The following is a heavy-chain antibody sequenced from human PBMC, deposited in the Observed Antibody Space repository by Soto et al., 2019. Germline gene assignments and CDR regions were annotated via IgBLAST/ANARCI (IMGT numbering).Heavy chain of an antibody. D-gene: IGHD7-27*01. V-gene: IGHV3-74*01. CDR3: AKKLGDYYYYMDV. Sequence: PGGSLRLSCAASGFTFTNYWMNWVRQAPGKGLGWVSGINSDGSSKSYADTVKGRFTISRDNSKNTLYLQMNSLRAEDTAVYYCAKKLGDYYYYMDVWGKGTTVTVSS. J-gene: IGHJ6*03. CDR1: GFTFTNYW. CDR2: INSDGSSK.